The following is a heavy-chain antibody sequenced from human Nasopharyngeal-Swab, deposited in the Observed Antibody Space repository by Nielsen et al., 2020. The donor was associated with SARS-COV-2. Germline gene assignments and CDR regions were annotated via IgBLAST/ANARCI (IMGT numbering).Heavy chain of an antibody. D-gene: IGHD2-2*01. Sequence: RQAPGKGLKWIGETRLRGSGHYKPSLNSRDSMSEDACKNQFSLKLDSVTAADTAVYYCARGGRHGCSSANRPCAIDVWGQGATVTVSS. V-gene: IGHV4-55*08. J-gene: IGHJ6*02. CDR2: TRLRGSG. CDR3: ARGGRHGCSSANRPCAIDV.